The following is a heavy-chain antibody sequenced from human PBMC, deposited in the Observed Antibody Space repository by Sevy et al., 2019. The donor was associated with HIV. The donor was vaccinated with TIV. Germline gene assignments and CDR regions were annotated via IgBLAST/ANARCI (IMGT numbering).Heavy chain of an antibody. CDR2: ISYDGSNK. V-gene: IGHV3-30-3*01. CDR1: GFTFSSYA. CDR3: ARDRISGGGFDP. D-gene: IGHD3-10*01. J-gene: IGHJ5*02. Sequence: GGSLRLSCAASGFTFSSYAMHWVRQAPGKGLEWVAVISYDGSNKYYADSVKGRFTISRDNSKNTLYLQMNSLRAEDTAGYYGARDRISGGGFDPWGQGTLVTVSS.